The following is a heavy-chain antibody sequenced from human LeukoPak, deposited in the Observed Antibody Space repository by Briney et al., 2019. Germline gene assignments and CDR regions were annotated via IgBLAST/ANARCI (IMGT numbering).Heavy chain of an antibody. J-gene: IGHJ4*02. D-gene: IGHD2-2*01. Sequence: PGGSLRLSCAASGFTFSSYEMNWVRQAPGKGLEWVSYINCTSGSTIYYADSVKVRFTISRDNAKNSLSLQMNSLRAEDTAVYYCARRYCSSTSCLLDYWGQGTLVAVSS. CDR3: ARRYCSSTSCLLDY. V-gene: IGHV3-48*03. CDR2: INCTSGSTI. CDR1: GFTFSSYE.